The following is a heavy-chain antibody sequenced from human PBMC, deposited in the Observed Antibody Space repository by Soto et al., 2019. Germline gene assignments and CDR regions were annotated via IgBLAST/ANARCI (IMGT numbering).Heavy chain of an antibody. J-gene: IGHJ4*02. CDR1: GASVTSGDYY. CDR3: ARGGLYDLWSGLFD. V-gene: IGHV4-30-4*01. Sequence: PSETLSLTCSVSGASVTSGDYYWNWIRQTPGTGLEWLGYMHDSGTTSYNPSLKSRVTISRDTSKNRFSLKLTSVGAADTAVYFCARGGLYDLWSGLFDWGQGIRVTVSS. CDR2: MHDSGTT. D-gene: IGHD3-3*01.